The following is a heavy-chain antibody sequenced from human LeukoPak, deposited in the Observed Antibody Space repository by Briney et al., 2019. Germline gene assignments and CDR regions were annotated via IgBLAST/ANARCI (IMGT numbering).Heavy chain of an antibody. CDR1: GFTFSSYS. D-gene: IGHD5-18*01. CDR3: ARAVGRLPEYFQH. V-gene: IGHV3-21*01. J-gene: IGHJ1*01. Sequence: GEALRLSCSASGFTFSSYSMNWVRQAPWKGLEWVTSISSSSSYIYYADSVKGRFTISRDNAKNSLYLQMNSLRAEDTAVYYCARAVGRLPEYFQHWGQGTLVTVSS. CDR2: ISSSSSYI.